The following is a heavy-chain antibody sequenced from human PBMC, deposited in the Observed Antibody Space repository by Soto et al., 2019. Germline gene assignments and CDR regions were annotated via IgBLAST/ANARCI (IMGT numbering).Heavy chain of an antibody. Sequence: PGGSLRLSCAASGFTFSSYNMHWVRQAPGKGLEWVALISNDGGNKYYADSVKGRFTISRDNSKNTLYLQMNSLRTEDTAVYYCAKDKGITAQKYYFDYWGQGTLVTVSS. V-gene: IGHV3-30*18. CDR2: ISNDGGNK. D-gene: IGHD6-13*01. CDR1: GFTFSSYN. J-gene: IGHJ4*02. CDR3: AKDKGITAQKYYFDY.